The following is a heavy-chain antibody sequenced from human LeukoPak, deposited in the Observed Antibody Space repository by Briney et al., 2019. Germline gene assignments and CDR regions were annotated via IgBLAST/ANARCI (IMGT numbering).Heavy chain of an antibody. Sequence: AASVKVSCMASGYTFTGYYMHWVRQAPGQGLEWMGWINPNVGGTKYAQKFQGRVTMTRDTSISTAYMALSRLRSDDTAVYYCAIPNETYYYDSSGYYYWGQGTLVTVSS. CDR1: GYTFTGYY. CDR2: INPNVGGT. D-gene: IGHD3-22*01. CDR3: AIPNETYYYDSSGYYY. J-gene: IGHJ4*02. V-gene: IGHV1-2*02.